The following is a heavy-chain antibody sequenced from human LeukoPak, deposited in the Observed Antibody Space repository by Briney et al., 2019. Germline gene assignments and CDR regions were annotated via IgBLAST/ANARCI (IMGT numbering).Heavy chain of an antibody. CDR2: IYYSGST. CDR1: GGSISSYY. Sequence: SETLSLTCTVSGGSISSYYWSWIRQPPGKGLEWIGYIYYSGSTNYNPSLKSRVTISVDTSKSQFSLKLSSWTAADTAVYYCARDRVVVVPAAIGVYYYGMDVWGQGTTVTVSS. CDR3: ARDRVVVVPAAIGVYYYGMDV. V-gene: IGHV4-59*01. D-gene: IGHD2-2*01. J-gene: IGHJ6*02.